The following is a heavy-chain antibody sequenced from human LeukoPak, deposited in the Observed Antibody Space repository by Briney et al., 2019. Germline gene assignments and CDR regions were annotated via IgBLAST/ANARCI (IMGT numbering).Heavy chain of an antibody. CDR2: IYTSGST. D-gene: IGHD3-10*01. J-gene: IGHJ6*03. Sequence: PSQTLSLTCTASGGSISSGSYYWSWIRQPAGKGLEWIGRIYTSGSTNYNPSLKSRVTISVDTSKNQFSLKLSSVTAADTAVYYCARAVGSGSFQTYYYMDVWGKGTTVTISS. CDR1: GGSISSGSYY. CDR3: ARAVGSGSFQTYYYMDV. V-gene: IGHV4-61*02.